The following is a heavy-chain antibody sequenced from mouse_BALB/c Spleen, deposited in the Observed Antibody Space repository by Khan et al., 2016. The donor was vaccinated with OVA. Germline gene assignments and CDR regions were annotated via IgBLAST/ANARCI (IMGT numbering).Heavy chain of an antibody. D-gene: IGHD2-1*01. CDR1: GFTFSSYT. CDR3: TRGEGYYGNPYAMDY. V-gene: IGHV5-6-4*01. J-gene: IGHJ4*01. Sequence: EVELVESGGDFVKPGGSLKLSCAASGFTFSSYTMSWVRQTPEKRLEWVATISSGGSYTYYPDSVKGRFTISRDNAKNTLYLQMTSLKSEDTAMYYCTRGEGYYGNPYAMDYWGQGTSVTVSS. CDR2: ISSGGSYT.